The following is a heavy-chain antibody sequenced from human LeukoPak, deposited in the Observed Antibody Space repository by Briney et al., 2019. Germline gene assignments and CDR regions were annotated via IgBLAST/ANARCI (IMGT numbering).Heavy chain of an antibody. Sequence: ASVKVSCKASGYTFSNYNVHWVRQAPGQGLEWMGIINPTGGSTNYAQKFQGRVTMTRDMSTTTVYMDLSSLKSEDTAVYYCARAGSGGDYQAGSFEYWGQGTLVTVSS. D-gene: IGHD2-21*02. J-gene: IGHJ4*02. CDR2: INPTGGST. V-gene: IGHV1-46*01. CDR1: GYTFSNYN. CDR3: ARAGSGGDYQAGSFEY.